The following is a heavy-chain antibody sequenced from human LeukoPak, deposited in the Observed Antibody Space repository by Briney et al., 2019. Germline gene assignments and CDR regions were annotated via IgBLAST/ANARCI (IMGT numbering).Heavy chain of an antibody. CDR3: ARWGDYQRQFDY. D-gene: IGHD4-17*01. J-gene: IGHJ4*02. V-gene: IGHV4-61*01. Sequence: PSETLSLTCTVSGGSVSSGSYYWSWIRQPPGTGLEWIGYIYYSGSTNYNPSLKSRVTISVDTSKNQFSLKLSSVTAADTAVYYCARWGDYQRQFDYWGQGTLVTVSS. CDR1: GGSVSSGSYY. CDR2: IYYSGST.